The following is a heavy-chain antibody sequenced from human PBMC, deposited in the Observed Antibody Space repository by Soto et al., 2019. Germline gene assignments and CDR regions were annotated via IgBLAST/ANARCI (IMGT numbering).Heavy chain of an antibody. J-gene: IGHJ3*02. CDR2: INHSGST. CDR1: GGSFSGYY. CDR3: ARRDGYNSNAFDI. D-gene: IGHD5-12*01. V-gene: IGHV4-34*01. Sequence: SETLSLTCAVYGGSFSGYYWSWIRQPPGKGLEWIGEINHSGSTNYNPSLKSRVTISVDTSKNQFSLKLSSVTAADTAVYYCARRDGYNSNAFDIWGQGTMVTVSS.